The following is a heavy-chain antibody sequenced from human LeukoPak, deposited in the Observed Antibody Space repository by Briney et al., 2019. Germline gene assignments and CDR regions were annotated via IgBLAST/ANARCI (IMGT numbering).Heavy chain of an antibody. J-gene: IGHJ6*03. D-gene: IGHD3-10*01. CDR2: IYYSGST. CDR1: GGSISSSSYY. V-gene: IGHV4-39*07. Sequence: NPSETLSLTCTVSGGSISSSSYYWGWIRQPPGKGLEWIGSIYYSGSTYYNPSLKSRVTISVDTSKNQFSLKLSSVTAADTAVYYCARDQLVRGLWSVQNYYMDVWGKGTTVTVSS. CDR3: ARDQLVRGLWSVQNYYMDV.